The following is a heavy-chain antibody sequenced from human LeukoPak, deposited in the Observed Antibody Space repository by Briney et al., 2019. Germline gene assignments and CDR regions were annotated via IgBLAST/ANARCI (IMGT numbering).Heavy chain of an antibody. V-gene: IGHV4-59*01. Sequence: PSETLSLTCTVSGGSINSYYWSWIRQPPGKGLEWIGYIYYSGSTEYNPSLKSQVTISVDTSKNQFSLKMSSVTAADTAVYYCARARDGHINNWFDPWGQGTLVTVSS. CDR2: IYYSGST. J-gene: IGHJ5*02. D-gene: IGHD5-24*01. CDR1: GGSINSYY. CDR3: ARARDGHINNWFDP.